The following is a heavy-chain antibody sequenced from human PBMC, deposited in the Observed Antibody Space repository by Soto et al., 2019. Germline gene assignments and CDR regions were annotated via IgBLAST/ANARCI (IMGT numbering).Heavy chain of an antibody. CDR3: ARVQDFWSVYYGHHFDY. V-gene: IGHV5-51*01. D-gene: IGHD3-3*01. CDR2: IYPGDSDT. Sequence: PGESLKISCKGSGYSFTSYWIGWVRQMPGKGLEWMGIIYPGDSDTRYSPSFQGQVTISADKSISTAYLQWSSLKASDTAMYYCARVQDFWSVYYGHHFDYWGQGTLVTVSS. J-gene: IGHJ4*02. CDR1: GYSFTSYW.